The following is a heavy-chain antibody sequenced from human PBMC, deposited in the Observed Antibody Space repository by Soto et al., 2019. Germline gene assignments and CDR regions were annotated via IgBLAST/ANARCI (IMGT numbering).Heavy chain of an antibody. CDR3: AKGVKQWPEYNWFDP. CDR2: ISGSGGST. Sequence: EVQLLESGGGLVQPGGSLRLSCAASGFTFSSYAMSWVRQAPGKGLDWVSAISGSGGSTYYADSVKGRFTISRDNSKNTLYLQMNSLRAEDTAVYYCAKGVKQWPEYNWFDPWGQGTLVTVSS. V-gene: IGHV3-23*01. D-gene: IGHD6-19*01. CDR1: GFTFSSYA. J-gene: IGHJ5*02.